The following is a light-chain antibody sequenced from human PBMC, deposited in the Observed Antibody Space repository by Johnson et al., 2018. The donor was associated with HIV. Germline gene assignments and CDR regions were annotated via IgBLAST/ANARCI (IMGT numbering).Light chain of an antibody. V-gene: IGLV1-51*02. Sequence: QSVLTQPPSVSAAPGQKVTISCSGSSYNIGNNLVSWYQQLPGSAPTLLIYEDNKRPSGIPDRFSGSKSGATATLGITGLQTGDEADYYCGIWDASLSPLYVFGTGTTITVL. CDR3: GIWDASLSPLYV. CDR2: EDN. CDR1: SYNIGNNL. J-gene: IGLJ1*01.